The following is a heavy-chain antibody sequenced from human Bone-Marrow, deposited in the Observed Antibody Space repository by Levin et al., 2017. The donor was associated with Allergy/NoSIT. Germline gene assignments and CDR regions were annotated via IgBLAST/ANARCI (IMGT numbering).Heavy chain of an antibody. CDR1: GGSITGHY. V-gene: IGHV4-59*11. D-gene: IGHD4-17*01. CDR3: ARGGDYGDYDV. J-gene: IGHJ1*01. Sequence: SETLSLTCTVSGGSITGHYCARVRQPPGKGLEWIGYIYHTGSTNSNPSLTSRVSISVDMSKNQFSLRLHSVTAADTAVYFCARGGDYGDYDVWGQGALVRVSA. CDR2: IYHTGST.